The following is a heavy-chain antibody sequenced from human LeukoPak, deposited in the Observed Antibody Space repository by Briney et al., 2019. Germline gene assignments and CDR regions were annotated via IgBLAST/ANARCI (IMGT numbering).Heavy chain of an antibody. J-gene: IGHJ5*02. CDR3: ASRAHCSGGSCYGNWFDP. CDR1: GGSISSYY. Sequence: SETLSLTCSVSGGSISSYYWSWIRQPPGKGLEWIGYIYYSGSTTYNPSLKSRVTISVDTSKNQFSLKLSSVTAADTAVYYCASRAHCSGGSCYGNWFDPWGQGTLVTVSS. D-gene: IGHD2-15*01. CDR2: IYYSGST. V-gene: IGHV4-59*01.